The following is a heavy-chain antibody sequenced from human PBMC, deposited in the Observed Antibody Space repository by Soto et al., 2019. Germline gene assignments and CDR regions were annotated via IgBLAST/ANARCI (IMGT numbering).Heavy chain of an antibody. Sequence: QVQLVESGGGLVKPGGSLRLSCAASGFTFSGYCMSWIRQAAGKRLEWVSYTSSSGSTIYYADSVKGRFTISRDNAKNSLYLQMNSLRAEHTAVYYCARGGEWLRSLYYFDYWGQGTLVTVSS. CDR3: ARGGEWLRSLYYFDY. CDR2: TSSSGSTI. D-gene: IGHD5-12*01. J-gene: IGHJ4*02. V-gene: IGHV3-11*01. CDR1: GFTFSGYC.